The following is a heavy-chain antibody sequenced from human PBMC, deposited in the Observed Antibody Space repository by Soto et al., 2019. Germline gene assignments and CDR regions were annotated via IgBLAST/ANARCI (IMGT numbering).Heavy chain of an antibody. J-gene: IGHJ6*03. Sequence: GGSLRLSCAASGFTFSSYGMHWVRQAPGKGLEWVAVISYDGSNKYYADSVKGRFTISRDNSKNTLYLQMNSLRAEDTAVYYCANGYCSGGSCSHYYYYMDVWGKGTTVTVSS. CDR3: ANGYCSGGSCSHYYYYMDV. CDR2: ISYDGSNK. CDR1: GFTFSSYG. D-gene: IGHD2-15*01. V-gene: IGHV3-30*18.